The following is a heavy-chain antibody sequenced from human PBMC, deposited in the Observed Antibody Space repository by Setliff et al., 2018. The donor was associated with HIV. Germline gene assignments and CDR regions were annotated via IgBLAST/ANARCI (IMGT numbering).Heavy chain of an antibody. J-gene: IGHJ6*03. CDR3: VRAMDV. CDR2: IKEDGSEK. V-gene: IGHV3-7*03. Sequence: GGSLSLSCAASGFTFSNFWMHWVRQAPGKGLEWVANIKEDGSEKYYVDSVKGRFTIARDNAKNSLYLQMNSLRVEDTAVYYCVRAMDVWGKGTTVTVSS. CDR1: GFTFSNFW.